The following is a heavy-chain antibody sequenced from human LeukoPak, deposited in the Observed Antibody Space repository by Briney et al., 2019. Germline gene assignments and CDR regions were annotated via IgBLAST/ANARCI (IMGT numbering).Heavy chain of an antibody. CDR2: IKQDGSVE. CDR1: GFTFENYW. D-gene: IGHD5-18*01. CDR3: ARWAGVTDY. V-gene: IGHV3-7*01. Sequence: GGSLRLSCAASGFTFENYWMSWVRQAPGKGPEWVANIKQDGSVEHYLDSVKGRFNISRDNAKNSLILPMNSLRVEDTAVYYCARWAGVTDYWGQGTLVTVSS. J-gene: IGHJ4*02.